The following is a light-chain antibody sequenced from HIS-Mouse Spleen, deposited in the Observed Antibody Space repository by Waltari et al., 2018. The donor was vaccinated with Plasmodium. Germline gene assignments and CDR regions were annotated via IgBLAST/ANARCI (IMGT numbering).Light chain of an antibody. CDR3: YSTDSSGNHRV. J-gene: IGLJ3*02. V-gene: IGLV3-10*01. CDR2: EDS. Sequence: SYELTQPPSVSVSPGQTARITCSGDALQKKYAYWYQQKSGQAPVLVIYEDSKRPSGIPDGVSGSSSGTMATLTISGAQVEDEADYYCYSTDSSGNHRVFGGGTKLTVL. CDR1: ALQKKY.